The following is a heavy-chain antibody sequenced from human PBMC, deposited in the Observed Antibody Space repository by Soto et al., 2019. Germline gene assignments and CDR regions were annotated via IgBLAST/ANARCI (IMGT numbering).Heavy chain of an antibody. Sequence: GASVKVSCKASGGTFSGYAISWVRQAPGQGLEWMGGIIPIFGTANYAQKFQGRVTITADESTSTAYMELSSLRSEDTAVYYCASRGIVDCSSTSCYYYYGMDVWGQGTTVTVSS. D-gene: IGHD2-2*01. CDR2: IIPIFGTA. CDR1: GGTFSGYA. V-gene: IGHV1-69*13. CDR3: ASRGIVDCSSTSCYYYYGMDV. J-gene: IGHJ6*02.